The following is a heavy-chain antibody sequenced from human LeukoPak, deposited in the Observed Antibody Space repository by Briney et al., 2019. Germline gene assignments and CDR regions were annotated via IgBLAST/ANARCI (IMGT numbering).Heavy chain of an antibody. J-gene: IGHJ4*02. CDR3: ARGGYGDYGFDY. CDR2: ISSGSSNK. CDR1: GFPFSSYN. Sequence: GGSLRLSRTASGFPFSSYNMNWVRQAPGKGLEWVSYISSGSSNKDYADSVKGRFTISRDNVKNSLYLQMNSLRDEDTAVYFCARGGYGDYGFDYWGQGTLVTVSS. D-gene: IGHD4-17*01. V-gene: IGHV3-48*02.